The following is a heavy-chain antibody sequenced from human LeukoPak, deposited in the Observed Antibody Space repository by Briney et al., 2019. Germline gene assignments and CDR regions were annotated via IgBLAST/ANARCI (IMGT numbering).Heavy chain of an antibody. Sequence: ASVKVSCKASGYTFTGYYMHWVRQAPGQRLEWMGWINPNSGGTNYAQKFQGRVTMTRDTSISTAYMELSRLRSDDTAVYYCAREAHHYDILTGYYNYYGMDVWGQGTTVTVSS. V-gene: IGHV1-2*02. J-gene: IGHJ6*02. CDR3: AREAHHYDILTGYYNYYGMDV. CDR2: INPNSGGT. D-gene: IGHD3-9*01. CDR1: GYTFTGYY.